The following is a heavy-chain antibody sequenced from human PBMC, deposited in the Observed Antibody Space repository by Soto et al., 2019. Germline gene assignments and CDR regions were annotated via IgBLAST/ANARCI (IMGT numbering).Heavy chain of an antibody. CDR3: TTDSYSTIIIVRFDY. D-gene: IGHD3-22*01. Sequence: PGGSLRLSCAASGFTFSNAWISWVRQAPGKGLEWVGRIKSKTDGGATNYAEPVKGRFAISRDDSNNMVYLQMISLKIEDTAVYYCTTDSYSTIIIVRFDYWGHGTLVTVSS. V-gene: IGHV3-15*06. CDR1: GFTFSNAW. CDR2: IKSKTDGGAT. J-gene: IGHJ4*01.